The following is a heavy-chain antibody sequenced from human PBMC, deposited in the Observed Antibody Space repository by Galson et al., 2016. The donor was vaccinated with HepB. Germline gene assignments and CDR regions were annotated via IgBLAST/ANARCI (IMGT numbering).Heavy chain of an antibody. CDR2: ISYDGNKE. CDR3: AKDSILGATAGFYGIDV. V-gene: IGHV3-30*18. D-gene: IGHD1-26*01. J-gene: IGHJ6*02. CDR1: GFRFTYYG. Sequence: SLRLSCAASGFRFTYYGLHWVRQAPGKGLEWVAVISYDGNKEHYADSVKGRFTIFRDNPKTTVYLEMNSLRVEDTAVYYCAKDSILGATAGFYGIDVWGQGTTVTVSS.